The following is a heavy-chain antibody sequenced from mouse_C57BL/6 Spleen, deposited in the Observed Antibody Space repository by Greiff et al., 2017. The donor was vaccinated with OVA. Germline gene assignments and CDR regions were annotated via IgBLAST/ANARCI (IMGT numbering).Heavy chain of an antibody. D-gene: IGHD3-3*01. J-gene: IGHJ4*01. CDR2: IDPETGGT. CDR3: TRCGTLYAMDY. CDR1: GYTFTDYE. V-gene: IGHV1-15*01. Sequence: QVQLQQSGAELVRPGASVTLSCKASGYTFTDYEMHWVKQTPVHGLEWIGAIDPETGGTAYNQKFKGKAILTADKSSSTAYMELRSLTSEDSAVYYCTRCGTLYAMDYWGQGTSVTVSS.